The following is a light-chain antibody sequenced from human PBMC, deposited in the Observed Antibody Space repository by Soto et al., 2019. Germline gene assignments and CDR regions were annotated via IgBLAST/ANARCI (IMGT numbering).Light chain of an antibody. CDR1: QIVGRT. CDR3: HQYNDWPLT. Sequence: EIGMKHSPATVSVPQGEGPTXSCRASQIVGRTLAWYQQKPGRAPRLLIYGASSRATGIAARFSGSGSGTEFTLTTSSLLSADFAVYYCHQYNDWPLTFGGGT. V-gene: IGKV3-15*01. CDR2: GAS. J-gene: IGKJ4*01.